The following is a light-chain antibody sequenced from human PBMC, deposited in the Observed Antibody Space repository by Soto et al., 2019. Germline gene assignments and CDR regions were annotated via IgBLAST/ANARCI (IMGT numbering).Light chain of an antibody. CDR1: RSVLSSSKNKNF. CDR3: QQYYSSPLT. Sequence: DIVMTQSPDSLALSLGERATINCKSSRSVLSSSKNKNFLAWYQQKPRQPPRLLIYWASTRESGVPDRFSGSGSGTDFTLTISSLQAEDVAVYYCQQYYSSPLTFGPGTKVEVK. V-gene: IGKV4-1*01. J-gene: IGKJ3*01. CDR2: WAS.